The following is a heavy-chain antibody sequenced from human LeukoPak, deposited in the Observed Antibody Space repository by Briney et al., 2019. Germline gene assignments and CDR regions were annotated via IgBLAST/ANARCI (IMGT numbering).Heavy chain of an antibody. D-gene: IGHD1-7*01. CDR3: ARGRGELELLP. V-gene: IGHV4-61*02. Sequence: PSQTLSLTCTVSGGSINSDTCYWSWIRQPAGTGLEWIGRIYASGSTYYGPSLKSRVTISIDTSKNQFSLNLSSVTAADTAVYYCARGRGELELLPWGQGTLVTVSS. J-gene: IGHJ5*02. CDR2: IYASGST. CDR1: GGSINSDTCY.